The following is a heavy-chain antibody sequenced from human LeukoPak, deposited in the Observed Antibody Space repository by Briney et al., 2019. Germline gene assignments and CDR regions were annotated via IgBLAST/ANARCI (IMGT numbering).Heavy chain of an antibody. Sequence: GRSLRLSCAASGFTVSSNYMSWVRQAPGKGLEWVSVIYSGGSTYYADSVKGRFTISRDNSKNTLYLQMNSLRAEDTAVYYCARVYDYGDYGFDYWGQGTLVTVSS. V-gene: IGHV3-66*01. CDR1: GFTVSSNY. D-gene: IGHD4-17*01. J-gene: IGHJ4*02. CDR3: ARVYDYGDYGFDY. CDR2: IYSGGST.